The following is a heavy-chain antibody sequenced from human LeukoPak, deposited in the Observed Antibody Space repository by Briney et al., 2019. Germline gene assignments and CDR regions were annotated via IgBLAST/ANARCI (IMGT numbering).Heavy chain of an antibody. CDR1: GYTFTSYA. D-gene: IGHD6-19*01. V-gene: IGHV1-18*01. Sequence: ASVKVSCKASGYTFTSYAMNWVRQAPGQGLEWMGWISAYNGNTNYAQKLQGRVTMTTDTSTSTAYMELRSLRSDDTAVYYCARDLGWVTRSTHMDVWGKGTTVTVSS. CDR3: ARDLGWVTRSTHMDV. CDR2: ISAYNGNT. J-gene: IGHJ6*03.